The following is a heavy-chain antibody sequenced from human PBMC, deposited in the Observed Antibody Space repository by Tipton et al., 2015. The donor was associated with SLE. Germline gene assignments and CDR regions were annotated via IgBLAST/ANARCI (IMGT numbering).Heavy chain of an antibody. CDR3: ARDDPDDLISESSGVPGDD. CDR1: GGSFSGFY. CDR2: INHSGTT. J-gene: IGHJ4*02. D-gene: IGHD3-22*01. Sequence: GLVKPSETLSLSCAVYGGSFSGFYWSWIRQPPGKGLEWIGEINHSGTTKYNPSLESRVTFSVDTSKNQFSLKVRSVTAADTAVYYCARDDPDDLISESSGVPGDDWGQGTLVTVSS. V-gene: IGHV4-34*01.